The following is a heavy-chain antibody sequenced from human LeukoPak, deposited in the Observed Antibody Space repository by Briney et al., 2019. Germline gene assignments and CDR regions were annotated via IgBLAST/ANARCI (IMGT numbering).Heavy chain of an antibody. D-gene: IGHD3-16*01. V-gene: IGHV4-34*01. J-gene: IGHJ1*01. CDR3: ARGPATTSSMGGADFQH. CDR1: GGSFSGYY. CDR2: INHSGST. Sequence: SETLSLTCAVYGGSFSGYYWSWIRQPPGKGLEWIGEINHSGSTNYNPSLKSRVTISVDTSKNQFSLKLSSVTAADTAVYYCARGPATTSSMGGADFQHWGHGTLVTVSS.